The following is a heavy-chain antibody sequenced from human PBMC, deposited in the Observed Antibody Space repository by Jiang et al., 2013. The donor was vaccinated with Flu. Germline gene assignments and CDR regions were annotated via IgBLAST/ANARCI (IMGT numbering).Heavy chain of an antibody. Sequence: KPSETLSLTCTVSGGSISSSSYYWGWIRQPPGKGLEWIGSIYYSGSTYYNPSLKSRVTISVDTSKNQFSLKLSSVTAADTAVYYCARLDSYGYYFDYVGPGNPGHRLL. CDR3: ARLDSYGYYFDY. CDR1: GGSISSSSYY. J-gene: IGHJ4*02. V-gene: IGHV4-39*01. CDR2: IYYSGST. D-gene: IGHD5-18*01.